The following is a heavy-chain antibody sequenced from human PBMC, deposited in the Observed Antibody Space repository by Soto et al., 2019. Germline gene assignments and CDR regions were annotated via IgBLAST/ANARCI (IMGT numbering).Heavy chain of an antibody. CDR3: ARGIKYGAYSRWFDP. CDR2: MNPNSGNT. Sequence: QVQLVQSGAEVKKPGASVKVSCKASGYTFTSYDINWVRQATGQGLEYLGWMNPNSGNTAYVQKFQGRVTMTCDTSITKAYMELSSLRSEDTAVYFCARGIKYGAYSRWFDPWGQGTLVTVSS. J-gene: IGHJ5*02. D-gene: IGHD4-17*01. CDR1: GYTFTSYD. V-gene: IGHV1-8*01.